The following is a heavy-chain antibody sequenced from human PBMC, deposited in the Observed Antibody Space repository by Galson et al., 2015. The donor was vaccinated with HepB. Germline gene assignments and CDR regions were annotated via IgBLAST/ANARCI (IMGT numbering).Heavy chain of an antibody. J-gene: IGHJ6*02. CDR3: ARAYIVVVPAAMGLYYYYGMDV. CDR1: GGTFSSYA. D-gene: IGHD2-2*01. CDR2: IIPIFGTA. V-gene: IGHV1-69*06. Sequence: SVKVSCKASGGTFSSYAISWVRQAPGQGLEWMGGIIPIFGTANYAQKFQGRVTITADKSTSTAYMELSSLRSEDTAVYHCARAYIVVVPAAMGLYYYYGMDVWGQGTTVTVSS.